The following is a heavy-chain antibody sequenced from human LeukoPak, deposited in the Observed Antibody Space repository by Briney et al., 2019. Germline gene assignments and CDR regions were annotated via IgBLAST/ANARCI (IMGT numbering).Heavy chain of an antibody. D-gene: IGHD5-18*01. CDR2: IYYSGST. CDR3: ARLVDTAMAPDY. J-gene: IGHJ4*02. V-gene: IGHV4-59*08. Sequence: SETLSLTCTVSGGSISSYYWSWIRQPPGKGLEWIGYIYYSGSTNYNPSLKSRVTISVDTSKNQFSLKLSSVTAADTAVYYCARLVDTAMAPDYWGQGTLVTVSP. CDR1: GGSISSYY.